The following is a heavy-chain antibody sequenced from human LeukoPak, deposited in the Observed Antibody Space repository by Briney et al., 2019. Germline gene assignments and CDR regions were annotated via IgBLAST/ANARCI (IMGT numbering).Heavy chain of an antibody. D-gene: IGHD3-9*01. Sequence: GGSLRLSCAASGFTFSIYWMHWVRQVPGKGLVWVSRISPDGSSTNYADSVKGRFAISRDNAKNTVYLQMNSLRAEDTAVYYCTRGTSPFLTDFDYWGQGNLVTVSS. CDR3: TRGTSPFLTDFDY. CDR2: ISPDGSST. CDR1: GFTFSIYW. J-gene: IGHJ4*02. V-gene: IGHV3-74*01.